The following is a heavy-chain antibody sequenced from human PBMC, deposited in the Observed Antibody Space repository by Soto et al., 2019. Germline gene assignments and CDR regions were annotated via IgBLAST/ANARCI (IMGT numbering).Heavy chain of an antibody. CDR2: FDPEDGET. CDR1: GYTLTELS. D-gene: IGHD3-3*01. Sequence: ASVKGSCKVSGYTLTELSMHWVRQAHGKGLEWMGGFDPEDGETIYAQKFQGRVTMTEDTSTDTAYMELSSLRSEDTAVYYCATKASQFDFWSGSRAFDIWGQGTMVTVSS. J-gene: IGHJ3*02. CDR3: ATKASQFDFWSGSRAFDI. V-gene: IGHV1-24*01.